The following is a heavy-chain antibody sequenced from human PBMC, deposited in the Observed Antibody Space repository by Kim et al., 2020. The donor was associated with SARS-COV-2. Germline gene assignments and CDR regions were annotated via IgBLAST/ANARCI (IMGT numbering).Heavy chain of an antibody. V-gene: IGHV3-23*01. Sequence: GGSLRLSCAASGFTFSSYAMSWVRQAPGKGLEWVSAISGSGGSTYYADSVKGRFTISRDNSKNTLYLQMNSLRAEDTAVYYCAKGSPQQRWFRKLQQFDYWGHGTLGTVSS. CDR1: GFTFSSYA. D-gene: IGHD3-10*01. CDR2: ISGSGGST. J-gene: IGHJ4*01. CDR3: AKGSPQQRWFRKLQQFDY.